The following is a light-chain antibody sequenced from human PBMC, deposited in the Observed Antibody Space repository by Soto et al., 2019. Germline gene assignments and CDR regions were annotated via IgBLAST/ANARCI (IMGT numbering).Light chain of an antibody. CDR2: EVS. CDR3: SSYTSSSTHYV. J-gene: IGLJ1*01. V-gene: IGLV2-14*01. Sequence: QSVLTQPASVSGSPGQSITISCTGTSSDGGGYNYVSWYQQHPGKAPKLMIYEVSNRPSGVSNRFSGSKSGNTASLTISGLQAEDEADYYCSSYTSSSTHYVFGTGTKLTVL. CDR1: SSDGGGYNY.